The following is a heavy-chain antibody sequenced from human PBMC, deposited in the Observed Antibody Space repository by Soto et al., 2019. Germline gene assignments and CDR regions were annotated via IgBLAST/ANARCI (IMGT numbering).Heavy chain of an antibody. CDR1: GFTFSYYW. V-gene: IGHV3-74*01. D-gene: IGHD1-26*01. J-gene: IGHJ3*01. CDR3: ARGDRGAFEL. CDR2: IHSDGSST. Sequence: EVQLVESGGGLVRPGGSLRLSCAASGFTFSYYWMHWVRQAPGKGLVWVSRIHSDGSSTTYADFVKGRFIISRDNARNTVDLQMNSVRVEDTAVYYCARGDRGAFELWGQGTVVTASS.